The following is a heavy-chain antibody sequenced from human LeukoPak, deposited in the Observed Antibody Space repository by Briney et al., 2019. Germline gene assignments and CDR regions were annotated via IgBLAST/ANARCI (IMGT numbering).Heavy chain of an antibody. V-gene: IGHV1-2*02. Sequence: GASVKVSCKASGYTFTGYYMHWVRQAPGQGLEWMGWINPNSGGTNHAQKFQGRVTMTRDTSISTAYMELSRLRSDDTAVYYCARSLLGVTPPDYWGQGTLVTVSS. CDR1: GYTFTGYY. CDR3: ARSLLGVTPPDY. CDR2: INPNSGGT. J-gene: IGHJ4*02. D-gene: IGHD3-22*01.